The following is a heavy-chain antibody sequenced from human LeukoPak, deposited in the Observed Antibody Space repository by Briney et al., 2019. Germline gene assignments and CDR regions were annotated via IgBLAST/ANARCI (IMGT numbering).Heavy chain of an antibody. CDR2: ISSSSSTI. V-gene: IGHV3-48*04. Sequence: GGSLRLSCAASGFTFSSYSMNWVRQAPGKGLEWVSYISSSSSTIYCADSVKGRFTISRDNAKNSLYLQMNSLRAEDTAVYYCARAITMVRGVLFDYWGQGTLVTVSS. CDR3: ARAITMVRGVLFDY. J-gene: IGHJ4*02. D-gene: IGHD3-10*01. CDR1: GFTFSSYS.